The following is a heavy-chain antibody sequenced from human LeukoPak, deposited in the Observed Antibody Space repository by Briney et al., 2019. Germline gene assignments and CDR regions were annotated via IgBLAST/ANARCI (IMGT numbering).Heavy chain of an antibody. V-gene: IGHV1-69*06. D-gene: IGHD2-15*01. CDR3: AREDCSGGSCYPYYYGMDV. Sequence: SVKVSCKASGGTFSSYAISWVRQAPGQGLEWMGGIIPIFGTANYAQKFQGRVTITADKSTSTAYMELSSLRSEDTAVYYCAREDCSGGSCYPYYYGMDVWGKGTTVTASS. CDR1: GGTFSSYA. CDR2: IIPIFGTA. J-gene: IGHJ6*04.